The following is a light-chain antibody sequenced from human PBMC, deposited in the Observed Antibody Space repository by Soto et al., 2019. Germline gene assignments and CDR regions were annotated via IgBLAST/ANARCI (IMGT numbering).Light chain of an antibody. V-gene: IGLV1-47*01. CDR1: SSNIGRNY. Sequence: QPVLTQPPSASGNPGQRVTISCSGSSSNIGRNYVYWYQQFPGTAPKLLIYRSNQRPSGVPDRFSGSESGTSASLAISGLRSEDEADYYCATWDDSLSGWVFGGGTKLTVL. CDR3: ATWDDSLSGWV. J-gene: IGLJ3*02. CDR2: RSN.